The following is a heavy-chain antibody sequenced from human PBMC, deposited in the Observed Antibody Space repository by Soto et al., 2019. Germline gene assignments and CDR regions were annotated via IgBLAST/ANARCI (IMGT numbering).Heavy chain of an antibody. CDR1: GYTFTNYD. Sequence: ASVKVSCKASGYTFTNYDINWVRQATGQGLEWMGWVNPNSGNTGYAPKFQGRVTMTRNTSISTAYMELSSLRSEDTAVYYCARGRGYSYGYSDYWGQGTLVTVS. CDR2: VNPNSGNT. D-gene: IGHD5-18*01. J-gene: IGHJ4*02. V-gene: IGHV1-8*01. CDR3: ARGRGYSYGYSDY.